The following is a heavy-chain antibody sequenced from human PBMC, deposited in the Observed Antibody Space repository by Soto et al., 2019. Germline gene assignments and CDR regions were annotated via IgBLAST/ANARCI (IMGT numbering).Heavy chain of an antibody. CDR2: ISGSGSST. D-gene: IGHD4-4*01. CDR1: GLTFSGYG. CDR3: VTRSRGLQSSPPRLDS. Sequence: EVQLLESGGGLVQPGGSLRLSCAASGLTFSGYGMRWVRQAPGTGLEGVSAISGSGSSTYYADSVKGRFTISRDDSKNHLFLQMNSLRAEDTAVYYCVTRSRGLQSSPPRLDSWGQGTLVTVSS. J-gene: IGHJ4*02. V-gene: IGHV3-23*01.